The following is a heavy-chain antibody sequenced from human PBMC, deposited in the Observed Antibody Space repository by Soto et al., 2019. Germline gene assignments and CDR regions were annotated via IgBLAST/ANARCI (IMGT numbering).Heavy chain of an antibody. CDR1: GFTFSSYG. J-gene: IGHJ6*02. Sequence: GGSLRLSCAASGFTFSSYGMHWVRQAPGKGLEWVAVISYDGSNKYYADSVKGRFTISRDNSKNTLYLQMNSLRAEDTAVYYCARDHMVRGVIPVSSYYGMDVWGQGTTVTVSS. V-gene: IGHV3-30*03. CDR3: ARDHMVRGVIPVSSYYGMDV. CDR2: ISYDGSNK. D-gene: IGHD3-10*01.